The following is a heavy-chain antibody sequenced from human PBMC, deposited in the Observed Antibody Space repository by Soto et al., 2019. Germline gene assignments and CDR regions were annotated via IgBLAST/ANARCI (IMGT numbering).Heavy chain of an antibody. Sequence: QVQLQEAGPGLVKPSQTLSLTCTVSGGSISSGGYYWSRIRQHPGKGLEWIGYIYYSGSTYYNPALECRVTIAVDTSKNQLSLMLSAVTAADTAVYYCARVCGGDCHQGMDVWCQGNKVTVSS. CDR1: GGSISSGGYY. V-gene: IGHV4-31*03. CDR3: ARVCGGDCHQGMDV. CDR2: IYYSGST. J-gene: IGHJ6*02. D-gene: IGHD2-21*02.